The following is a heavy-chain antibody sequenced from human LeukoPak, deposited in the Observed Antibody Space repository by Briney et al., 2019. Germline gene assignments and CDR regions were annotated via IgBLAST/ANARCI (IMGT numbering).Heavy chain of an antibody. V-gene: IGHV3-23*01. CDR2: ISGSGGST. CDR3: AKGGGSSWYGAVWFDP. Sequence: PGGSLRLSCAASGFTFSSYAMSWVRQAPGKGLEWVSAISGSGGSTHYADSVKGRFTISRDNSKNTLYLQMNSLRAEDTAVYYCAKGGGSSWYGAVWFDPWGQGTLVTVSS. J-gene: IGHJ5*02. D-gene: IGHD6-13*01. CDR1: GFTFSSYA.